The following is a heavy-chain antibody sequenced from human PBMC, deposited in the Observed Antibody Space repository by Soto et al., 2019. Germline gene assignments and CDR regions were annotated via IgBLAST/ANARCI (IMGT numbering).Heavy chain of an antibody. CDR3: ARDDDHYYEDSPNYPNWLDL. CDR1: KFMFNNYG. D-gene: IGHD3-22*01. CDR2: IWHDGTNK. V-gene: IGHV3-33*01. J-gene: IGHJ5*02. Sequence: QLVESGGGVVQSGRSLTLSCAASKFMFNNYGMHWVRQAPGKGLEWVAFIWHDGTNKYYGDSVKGRFSISRDNSNNTLFLQMSNLSVEDTAVYYCARDDDHYYEDSPNYPNWLDLWGQGTVVIVSS.